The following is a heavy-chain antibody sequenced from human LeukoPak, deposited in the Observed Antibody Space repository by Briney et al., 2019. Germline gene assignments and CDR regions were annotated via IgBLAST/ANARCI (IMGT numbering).Heavy chain of an antibody. V-gene: IGHV1-2*02. J-gene: IGHJ4*02. CDR1: GYTFTDYY. CDR2: INPKSGVT. Sequence: ASGKVSCKSSGYTFTDYYMHWVRQAPGQGLEWMGWINPKSGVTNYAQKFQGRVTMTRDTSISTAYMELSSLRSDDTAVYYCASRYLDYWGQGTLVTVSS. CDR3: ASRYLDY.